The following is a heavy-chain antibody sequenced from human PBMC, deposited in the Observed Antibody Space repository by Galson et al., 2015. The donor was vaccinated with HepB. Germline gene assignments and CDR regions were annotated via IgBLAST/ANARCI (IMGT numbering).Heavy chain of an antibody. CDR2: ITTDNYI. J-gene: IGHJ4*02. CDR1: GFTFSTYS. V-gene: IGHV3-21*01. Sequence: LRLSCAASGFTFSTYSMNWVRQAPGKGLEWVSSITTDNYIYYAGSLKGRFTISRDNAKSSLFLQMNSLRAEDTAVYYCARLYGDFTRSDYWGQGTLVTVSS. D-gene: IGHD4-17*01. CDR3: ARLYGDFTRSDY.